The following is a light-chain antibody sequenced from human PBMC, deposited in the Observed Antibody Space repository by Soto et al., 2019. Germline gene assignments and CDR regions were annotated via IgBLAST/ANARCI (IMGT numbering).Light chain of an antibody. CDR2: DVS. J-gene: IGLJ3*02. CDR3: CSYAGSYTGV. CDR1: GSDVGGYNY. Sequence: QSALTQPRSVSGSPGQSVTISCTGTGSDVGGYNYVSWYQQHPGKAPKLMIFDVSKRPSGVPDHFSGSKSGNTASLTISGLQAEDEADYYCCSYAGSYTGVFGGGTKVTVL. V-gene: IGLV2-11*01.